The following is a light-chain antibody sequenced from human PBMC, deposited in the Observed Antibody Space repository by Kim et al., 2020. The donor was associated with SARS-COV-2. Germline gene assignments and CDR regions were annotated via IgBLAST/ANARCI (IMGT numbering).Light chain of an antibody. CDR1: QSVESY. J-gene: IGKJ5*01. V-gene: IGKV3-11*01. CDR2: DAS. CDR3: QQRGNWPT. Sequence: SFSPGETPTLSCRASQSVESYLAWYQHTPGQSPRLLIHDASNRATVVPPRFSGGGSGTDFTLTISSLEPEDFAVYYCQQRGNWPTFGQGTRLEIK.